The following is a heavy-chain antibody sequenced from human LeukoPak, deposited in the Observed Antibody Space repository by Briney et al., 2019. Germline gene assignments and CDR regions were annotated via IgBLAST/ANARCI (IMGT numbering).Heavy chain of an antibody. CDR1: GGSISSIHW. CDR3: ATLGRKDYYAPGSYYTALCFDY. V-gene: IGHV4-4*02. CDR2: ISQTGST. J-gene: IGHJ4*02. Sequence: SGTLSLTCAVSGGSISSIHWWTWVRPPPGEGLEWIGEISQTGSTNYDPSLQSRVTISVDKSKNPFSLKMSSVTAADTAVYICATLGRKDYYAPGSYYTALCFDYWGQGTLVTVSS. D-gene: IGHD3-10*01.